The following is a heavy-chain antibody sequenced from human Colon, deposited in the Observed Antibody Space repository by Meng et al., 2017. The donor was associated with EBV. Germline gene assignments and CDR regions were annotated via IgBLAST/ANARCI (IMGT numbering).Heavy chain of an antibody. D-gene: IGHD6-19*01. Sequence: QVQVQESGPGLVKPSQTLSLTWTVSGGSVSSGGYYWTWIRQHPGKGLEWFGHIYYSGSTFYNPSLKRRVIISIDTSKNQFSLNLRSVTAADTAVYYCARVSSGWDYFDYWGQGTLVTVSS. CDR2: IYYSGST. V-gene: IGHV4-31*02. J-gene: IGHJ4*02. CDR3: ARVSSGWDYFDY. CDR1: GGSVSSGGYY.